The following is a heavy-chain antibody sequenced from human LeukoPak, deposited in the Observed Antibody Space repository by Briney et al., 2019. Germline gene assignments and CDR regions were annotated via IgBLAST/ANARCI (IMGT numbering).Heavy chain of an antibody. V-gene: IGHV3-21*06. CDR2: ITSSGDYI. D-gene: IGHD1-14*01. Sequence: PGGSLRLSCAASGFTFRNYHMNWVRQAPGKGLEWISSITSSGDYIYYADSLKGRLTISRDNAKNSLYLQMHSLTVDDTGVYYCARDRSGAQDEDDAFDIWGQGTVVIVSS. CDR1: GFTFRNYH. CDR3: ARDRSGAQDEDDAFDI. J-gene: IGHJ3*02.